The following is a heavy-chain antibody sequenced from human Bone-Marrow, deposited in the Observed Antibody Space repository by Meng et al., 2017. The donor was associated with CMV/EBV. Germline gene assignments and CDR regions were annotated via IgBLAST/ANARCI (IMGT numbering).Heavy chain of an antibody. J-gene: IGHJ6*02. D-gene: IGHD5-18*01. Sequence: GESLKISCAASGFTFSSYGMHWVRQAPGKGLEWVAFIRYDASNKYYADSVKGRFTISRDNSKNTLYLQMNSLRAEDTAVYYCAKDLAYSYVIHYYYYGMDVWGQGTTVTVSS. V-gene: IGHV3-30*02. CDR2: IRYDASNK. CDR3: AKDLAYSYVIHYYYYGMDV. CDR1: GFTFSSYG.